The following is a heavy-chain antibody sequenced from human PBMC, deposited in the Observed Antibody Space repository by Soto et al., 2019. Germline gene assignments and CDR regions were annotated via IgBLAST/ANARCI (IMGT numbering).Heavy chain of an antibody. J-gene: IGHJ4*02. D-gene: IGHD3-16*01. V-gene: IGHV1-18*01. Sequence: QVQLVQSGAEMKKPGASVRVSCKASGYSFTTYRINWVRQAPGQGLEWVGRISVSDGDTKFAQQFQDRLTMTTDTSTTTAYMELRSLQSDDTAVYFCARGSGLQKSFDYWGRGTLVTVSS. CDR3: ARGSGLQKSFDY. CDR2: ISVSDGDT. CDR1: GYSFTTYR.